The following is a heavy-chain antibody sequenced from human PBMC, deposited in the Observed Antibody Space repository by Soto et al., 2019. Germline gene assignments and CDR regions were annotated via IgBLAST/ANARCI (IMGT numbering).Heavy chain of an antibody. V-gene: IGHV3-30*18. D-gene: IGHD3-3*01. CDR3: AKIGHYDFWRSSGMDV. Sequence: QVQLVESGGGVVQPGRSLRLSCAASGFTFSSYGMHWVRQAPGKGLEWVAVISYDGSNKYYADSVKGRFTISRDNSKNTLYLQMNSLRAEDTAVYYCAKIGHYDFWRSSGMDVWGQGTTVIVSS. CDR1: GFTFSSYG. CDR2: ISYDGSNK. J-gene: IGHJ6*02.